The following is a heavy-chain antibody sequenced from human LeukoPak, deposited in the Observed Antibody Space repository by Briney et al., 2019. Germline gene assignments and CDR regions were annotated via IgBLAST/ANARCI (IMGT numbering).Heavy chain of an antibody. J-gene: IGHJ5*02. V-gene: IGHV3-53*01. CDR1: GFTVSSNY. D-gene: IGHD3-22*01. CDR2: IYSDGTT. Sequence: GGSLRLSCAASGFTVSSNYMGWVRQAPGKGLEWVSFIYSDGTTYYADSMKGRFTISRDNSQSTLFLQMNSLRADDTAVYYCARDIDSSGYRGWFDPWGQGTLVTVSS. CDR3: ARDIDSSGYRGWFDP.